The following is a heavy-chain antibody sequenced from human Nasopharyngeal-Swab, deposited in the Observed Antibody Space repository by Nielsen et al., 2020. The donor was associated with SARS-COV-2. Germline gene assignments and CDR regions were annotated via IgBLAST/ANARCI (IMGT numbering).Heavy chain of an antibody. CDR2: VSGTGHTT. J-gene: IGHJ4*02. CDR3: AKDRYCSGGACYFNGFDS. V-gene: IGHV3-23*01. D-gene: IGHD2-15*01. CDR1: GFTFSTYA. Sequence: GESLKISCSASGFTFSTYAMSWVRQAPGKGLEWVSSVSGTGHTTKYTDSVKGLFTISRDNSEKKVYLEMHSLRAEDTAVYYCAKDRYCSGGACYFNGFDSWGQGTLVTVSP.